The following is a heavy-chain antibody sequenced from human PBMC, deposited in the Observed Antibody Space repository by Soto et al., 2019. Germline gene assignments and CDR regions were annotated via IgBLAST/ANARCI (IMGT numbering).Heavy chain of an antibody. CDR1: GGSISSGGYY. V-gene: IGHV4-31*03. D-gene: IGHD3-16*01. Sequence: QVQLQESGPGLVKPSQTLSLTCTISGGSISSGGYYWNWIRQHPGKGLEWVGYIYYSGTTSYNPSLKRRVSISADTAKNEFSLQLSSVTAADTAVYYCARGDYDYIWGSYGPWGQGTLVTVSS. CDR2: IYYSGTT. CDR3: ARGDYDYIWGSYGP. J-gene: IGHJ1*01.